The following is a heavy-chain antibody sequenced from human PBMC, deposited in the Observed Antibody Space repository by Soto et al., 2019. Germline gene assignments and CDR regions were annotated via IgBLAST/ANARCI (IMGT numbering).Heavy chain of an antibody. CDR3: ASRRTEGYNCMDG. Sequence: SVKVSCKASGGTFSSYAISWVRQAPGQGLEWMGGIIPIFGTANYAQKFQRRVTITADASTSTDYLELSRLRSEAKAVYFCASRRTEGYNCMDGWGQGTTVTASS. J-gene: IGHJ6*02. V-gene: IGHV1-69*13. CDR2: IIPIFGTA. CDR1: GGTFSSYA.